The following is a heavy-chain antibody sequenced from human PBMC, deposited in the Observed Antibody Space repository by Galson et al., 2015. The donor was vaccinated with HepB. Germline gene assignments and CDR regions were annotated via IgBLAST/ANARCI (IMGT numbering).Heavy chain of an antibody. CDR3: ARRVSGNFDL. V-gene: IGHV3-23*01. D-gene: IGHD3-10*01. CDR2: ILSDGNT. J-gene: IGHJ4*02. Sequence: SLRLSCAASGFPFNIYTMGWVRQAPGKGLEWVSAILSDGNTYYTDSAKGRFTISRDNSKNTLDLRMNSLRVEDTAVYFCARRVSGNFDLWGQGTLVTVSS. CDR1: GFPFNIYT.